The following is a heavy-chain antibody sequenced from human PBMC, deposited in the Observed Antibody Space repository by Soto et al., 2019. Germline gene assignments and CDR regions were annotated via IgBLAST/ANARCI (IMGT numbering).Heavy chain of an antibody. D-gene: IGHD3-10*01. J-gene: IGHJ3*02. V-gene: IGHV3-23*01. CDR2: FRGSGDGT. CDR1: GFTFSSYA. Sequence: EVQLLESGGGLVQPGGSLRLSCAASGFTFSSYAMSWVRQAPGKGLEWVSTFRGSGDGTYYADSVKGRFTVSRDNSNNQLYLQMNGLRAEDTGAYYCAKGPDPGAFDIWGQGRMVTVSS. CDR3: AKGPDPGAFDI.